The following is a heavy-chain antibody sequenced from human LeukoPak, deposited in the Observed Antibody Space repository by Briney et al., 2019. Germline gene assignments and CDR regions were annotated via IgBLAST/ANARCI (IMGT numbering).Heavy chain of an antibody. CDR3: ARGRDLLWFGELPPKGFDY. Sequence: SETLSLTCAVYGGSFSGYYWSWIRQPPGKGLEWIGEINHSGSTNYNPSLKSRVTISVDTSKNQYSLKLSSVTAADTAVYYCARGRDLLWFGELPPKGFDYWGQGTLVTVSS. V-gene: IGHV4-34*01. D-gene: IGHD3-10*01. CDR1: GGSFSGYY. CDR2: INHSGST. J-gene: IGHJ4*02.